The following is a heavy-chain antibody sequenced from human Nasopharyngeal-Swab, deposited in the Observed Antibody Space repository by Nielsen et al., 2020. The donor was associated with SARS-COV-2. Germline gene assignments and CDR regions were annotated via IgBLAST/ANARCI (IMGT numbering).Heavy chain of an antibody. J-gene: IGHJ4*02. CDR2: IKDDGSET. D-gene: IGHD5-12*01. CDR3: ARINSGYDYFDF. Sequence: GESLKISCVASGFTFSSYWMTWVRQAPGKGLEWVANIKDDGSETHYADSVKGRITISRDNDRRSVYLQMSSLGVEDTAVYYCARINSGYDYFDFWGQGTRVTVSS. V-gene: IGHV3-7*05. CDR1: GFTFSSYW.